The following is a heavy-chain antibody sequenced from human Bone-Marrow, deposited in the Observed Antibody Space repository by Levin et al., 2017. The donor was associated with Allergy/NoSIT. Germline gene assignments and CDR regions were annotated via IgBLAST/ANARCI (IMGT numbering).Heavy chain of an antibody. V-gene: IGHV3-48*04. CDR3: AREQWQVQDSSFYFGMDV. J-gene: IGHJ6*02. D-gene: IGHD6-19*01. CDR2: ISSFSGTT. CDR1: GFTFSSFA. Sequence: GESLKISCAASGFTFSSFALNWVRQAPGQGLEWVSYISSFSGTTYYADSVKGRFTISRDDAKNSLYLQMNSLRAEDTAVYYCAREQWQVQDSSFYFGMDVWGRGTTVIVSS.